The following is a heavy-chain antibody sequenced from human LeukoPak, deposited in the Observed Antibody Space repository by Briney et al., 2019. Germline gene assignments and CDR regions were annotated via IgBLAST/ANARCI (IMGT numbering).Heavy chain of an antibody. CDR1: GFIFNRYA. J-gene: IGHJ5*02. V-gene: IGHV3-23*01. D-gene: IGHD6-25*01. CDR2: ISGSGGST. CDR3: AKEIAATPHNWFDP. Sequence: GGSLRLSCAASGFIFNRYAMNWVRQAPGKGLEWVSAISGSGGSTYYADSVKGRFTMSRDNSKNTLYLQMNSLRAEDTAVYYCAKEIAATPHNWFDPWGQGTLVTVSS.